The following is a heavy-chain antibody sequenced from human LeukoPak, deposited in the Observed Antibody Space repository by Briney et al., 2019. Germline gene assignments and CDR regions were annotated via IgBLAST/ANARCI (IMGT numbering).Heavy chain of an antibody. V-gene: IGHV3-7*01. CDR1: GFTFDDYG. CDR2: IKQDGSEK. J-gene: IGHJ4*02. Sequence: PGGSLRLSCAASGFTFDDYGMSWVRQAPGKGLEWVANIKQDGSEKYYVDSVKGRFTISRDNAKNSLYLQMNSLRAEDTAVYYCARVLLWFGELLPPTPRPIDYWGQGTLVTVSS. D-gene: IGHD3-10*01. CDR3: ARVLLWFGELLPPTPRPIDY.